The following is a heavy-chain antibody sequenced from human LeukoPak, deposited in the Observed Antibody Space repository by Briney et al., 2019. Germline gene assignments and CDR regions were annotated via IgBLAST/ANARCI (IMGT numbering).Heavy chain of an antibody. J-gene: IGHJ3*02. V-gene: IGHV3-53*05. Sequence: GGSLRLSCAASGFTVSSNYMSWVRQAPGKGLEWVSVLYSGGTTYYADSVKGRFTISRDNSKNTLYLQMNSLRAEDTAVYYCARGREGYSYDDAFDIWGQGTMVTVSS. D-gene: IGHD5-18*01. CDR3: ARGREGYSYDDAFDI. CDR1: GFTVSSNY. CDR2: LYSGGTT.